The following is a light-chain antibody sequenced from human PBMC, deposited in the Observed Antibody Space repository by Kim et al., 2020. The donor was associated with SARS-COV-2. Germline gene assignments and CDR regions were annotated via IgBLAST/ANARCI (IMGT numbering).Light chain of an antibody. Sequence: SASDGATITITCHACQDIKKSLNWYQQKPGEAPKLLIYDASNLETGVPSRFSGSGSETDFTFTINSLQPEDIATYFCHQSESLPYTFGQGTKLEI. CDR3: HQSESLPYT. J-gene: IGKJ2*01. V-gene: IGKV1-33*01. CDR2: DAS. CDR1: QDIKKS.